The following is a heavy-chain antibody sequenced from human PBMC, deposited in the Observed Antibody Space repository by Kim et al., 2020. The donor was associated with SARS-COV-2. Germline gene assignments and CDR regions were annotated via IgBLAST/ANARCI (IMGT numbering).Heavy chain of an antibody. CDR2: IYWDDDK. D-gene: IGHD2-15*01. J-gene: IGHJ4*02. Sequence: SGPTLVNPTQTLTLTCTFSGFSLSTSGVGVGWIRQPPGKALEWLALIYWDDDKRYSPSLKSRLTITKDTSKNQVVLTMTNMDPVDTATYYCARAAVYCSGGSCYSTYRDYFDYWGQGTLVTVSS. V-gene: IGHV2-5*02. CDR3: ARAAVYCSGGSCYSTYRDYFDY. CDR1: GFSLSTSGVG.